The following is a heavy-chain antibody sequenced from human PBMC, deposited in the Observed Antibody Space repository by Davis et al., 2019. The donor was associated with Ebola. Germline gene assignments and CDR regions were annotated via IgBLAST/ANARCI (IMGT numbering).Heavy chain of an antibody. CDR3: AISNLWEVDS. J-gene: IGHJ4*02. D-gene: IGHD1-26*01. CDR2: ISYGGRT. CDR1: GASMTSGGYY. Sequence: SETLSLTCPVSGASMTSGGYYWTWIRQHPGRGLEWIGYISYGGRTSYNPSLKSRIIISEDTAKNQFSLKLSSVTAADTAVYYCAISNLWEVDSWGQGTLVTVSS. V-gene: IGHV4-31*03.